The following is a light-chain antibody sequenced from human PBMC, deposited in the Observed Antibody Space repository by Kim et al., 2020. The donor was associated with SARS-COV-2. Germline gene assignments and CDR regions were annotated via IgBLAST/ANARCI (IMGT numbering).Light chain of an antibody. CDR1: QGITNY. J-gene: IGKJ4*01. CDR3: QHFKTYPSLT. Sequence: DIQLTQSPSFLSASVGDTVTITCRASQGITNYLAWYQQKPGKGPKLLIHSASTLQSGIPSRFSGGGSGTEFTLTISSLQPEDSATYYCQHFKTYPSLTFGGGTTVEIK. V-gene: IGKV1-9*01. CDR2: SAS.